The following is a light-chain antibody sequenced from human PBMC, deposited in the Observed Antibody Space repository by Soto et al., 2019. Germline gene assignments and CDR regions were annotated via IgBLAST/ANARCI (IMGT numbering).Light chain of an antibody. CDR3: QHYNNWPYT. V-gene: IGKV1-39*01. CDR2: AAS. J-gene: IGKJ2*01. CDR1: QSISSY. Sequence: DIPMTQSPSSLSASVGDRVTITCRASQSISSYLNWYQQKPGKAPKLLIYAASSLQSGVPSRFSGSGSGTEFTLTISSLQSEDFAVYYCQHYNNWPYTFGQGTKLEIK.